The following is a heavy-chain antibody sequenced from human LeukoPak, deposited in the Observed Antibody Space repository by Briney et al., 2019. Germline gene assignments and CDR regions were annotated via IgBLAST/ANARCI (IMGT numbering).Heavy chain of an antibody. D-gene: IGHD2-2*01. V-gene: IGHV4-59*01. Sequence: PSETLSLTCTVPGGSISSYYWSWVRQPSGKGLEWSGYIYYSGSTNYNPSLKSRVTISVDTSKNQFSLKLSSVTAADTAVYYCARAWGHCSSTSCVPDYWGQGTLVTVSS. CDR3: ARAWGHCSSTSCVPDY. CDR1: GGSISSYY. CDR2: IYYSGST. J-gene: IGHJ4*02.